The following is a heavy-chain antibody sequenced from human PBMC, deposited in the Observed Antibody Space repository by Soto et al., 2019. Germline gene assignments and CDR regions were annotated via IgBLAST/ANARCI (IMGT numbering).Heavy chain of an antibody. D-gene: IGHD1-7*01. V-gene: IGHV4-59*01. CDR3: AREGLTGTIGLYYYYGMDV. Sequence: QVQLQESGPGLVKPSETLSLTCTVSGGSISSYYWSWIRQPPGKGLEWIGYIYYSGSTNYNPSLKSRVALSVDTAKSQFSLKLSSVTAADTAVYYCAREGLTGTIGLYYYYGMDVWGQGTTVTVSS. CDR2: IYYSGST. CDR1: GGSISSYY. J-gene: IGHJ6*02.